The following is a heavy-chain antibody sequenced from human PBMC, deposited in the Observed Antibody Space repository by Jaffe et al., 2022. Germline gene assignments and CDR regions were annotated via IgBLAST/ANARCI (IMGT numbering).Heavy chain of an antibody. Sequence: QVQLQESGPGLVKPSETLSLTCAVSGYSISSGYYWGWIRQPPGKGLEWIGSIYHSGSTYYNPSLKSRVTISVDTSKNQFSLKLSSVTAADTAVYYCAREIWFGELFSWFDPWGQGTLVTVSS. J-gene: IGHJ5*02. CDR1: GYSISSGYY. CDR3: AREIWFGELFSWFDP. CDR2: IYHSGST. D-gene: IGHD3-10*01. V-gene: IGHV4-38-2*02.